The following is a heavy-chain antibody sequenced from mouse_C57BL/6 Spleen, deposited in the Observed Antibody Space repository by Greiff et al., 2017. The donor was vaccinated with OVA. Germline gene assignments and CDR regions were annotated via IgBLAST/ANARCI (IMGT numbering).Heavy chain of an antibody. D-gene: IGHD2-5*01. Sequence: VQLQQSGPGLVKPSQSLSLTCSVTGYSITSGYYWNWIRQFPGNKLEWMGYISYDGSNNYNPSLKNRISITRDTSKNQFFLKLNSVTTEDTATYYCARYYSNYRGWGQGTLVTVSA. V-gene: IGHV3-6*01. J-gene: IGHJ3*02. CDR3: ARYYSNYRG. CDR2: ISYDGSN. CDR1: GYSITSGYY.